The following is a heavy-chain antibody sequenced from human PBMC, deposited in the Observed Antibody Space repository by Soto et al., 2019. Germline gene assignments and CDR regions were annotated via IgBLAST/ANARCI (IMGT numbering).Heavy chain of an antibody. Sequence: QVXXQXSXPGXXXPSXTLSLTCTXXGXXXXXXXXXXXWIRQHPGKGLEXIGYIYYSGSTYYNPSLKSRVTISVDTSKNXFSLKLSXXTXXDTAVYYCARDLTRGSGYFYYYYGMDVWGQGTTVTVSS. D-gene: IGHD3-3*01. J-gene: IGHJ6*02. CDR1: GXXXXXXXXX. CDR2: IYYSGST. CDR3: ARDLTRGSGYFYYYYGMDV. V-gene: IGHV4-31*03.